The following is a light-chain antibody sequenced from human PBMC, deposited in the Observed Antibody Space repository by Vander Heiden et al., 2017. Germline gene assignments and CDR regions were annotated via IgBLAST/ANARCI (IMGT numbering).Light chain of an antibody. CDR2: MTS. V-gene: IGKV3-20*01. CDR1: QTVYGNY. J-gene: IGKJ2*01. Sequence: EIVFAQSPGTLSLSPGERATLSCRASQTVYGNYLAWYQQRPGQAPMLPIYMTSNRATGVPDRFSGSGSGTDFTLTISRLEPEDFAVYYCQHYGSASVTFGQGTKLEIK. CDR3: QHYGSASVT.